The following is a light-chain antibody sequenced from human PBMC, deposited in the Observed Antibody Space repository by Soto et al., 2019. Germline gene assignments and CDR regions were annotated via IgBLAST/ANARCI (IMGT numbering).Light chain of an antibody. V-gene: IGKV3-15*01. CDR2: GAS. J-gene: IGKJ2*01. CDR3: QQYDDWPPKT. Sequence: EIVMTQSPATLPVSPGEGATLSCRASQSINSNLAWYQQKPGQAPRLLIYGASTRATGIPARFSGSGSGTEFTLTISSLQSEDFAVYYCQQYDDWPPKTFGQGTKVEIK. CDR1: QSINSN.